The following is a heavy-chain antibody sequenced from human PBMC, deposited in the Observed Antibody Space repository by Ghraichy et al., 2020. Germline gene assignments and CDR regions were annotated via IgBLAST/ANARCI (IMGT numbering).Heavy chain of an antibody. CDR1: GGSISSYY. V-gene: IGHV4-59*01. D-gene: IGHD3-10*01. J-gene: IGHJ5*02. CDR2: IYYTWST. Sequence: SQTLSLTCTVSGGSISSYYWSWIRQPPGKGLEYIGFIYYTWSTNYNPSLRSRVTISVDTSKNQFSLRLTSVTAADTAVYYCARDLGAQQLARRGDWFDPWGQGTLVTVSS. CDR3: ARDLGAQQLARRGDWFDP.